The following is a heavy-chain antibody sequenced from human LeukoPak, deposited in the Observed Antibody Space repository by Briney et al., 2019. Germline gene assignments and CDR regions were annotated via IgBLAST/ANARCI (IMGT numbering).Heavy chain of an antibody. CDR1: GFIFTKYW. D-gene: IGHD2/OR15-2a*01. CDR3: TSFYETN. J-gene: IGHJ4*02. V-gene: IGHV3-74*01. Sequence: GGSLRLSCAASGFIFTKYWMHWVRQAPGKGLVWVSHVNSDGSATSYADSVKGRFTISRDNAKNTVYLHMNSLRVEDTAVYYCTSFYETNWGQGTLVTVSP. CDR2: VNSDGSAT.